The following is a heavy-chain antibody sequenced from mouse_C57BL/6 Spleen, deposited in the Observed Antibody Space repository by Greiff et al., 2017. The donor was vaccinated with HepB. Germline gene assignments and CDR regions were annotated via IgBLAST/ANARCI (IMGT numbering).Heavy chain of an antibody. CDR2: IDPETGGT. J-gene: IGHJ2*01. D-gene: IGHD1-1*01. Sequence: QVQLQQSGAELVRPGASVTLSCKASGYTFTDYEMHRVKQTPVHGLEWIGAIDPETGGTAYNQKFKGKAILTADKSSSTAYMELRSLTSEDSAVYYCTRLYYGSPFDYWGQGTTLTVSS. CDR1: GYTFTDYE. CDR3: TRLYYGSPFDY. V-gene: IGHV1-15*01.